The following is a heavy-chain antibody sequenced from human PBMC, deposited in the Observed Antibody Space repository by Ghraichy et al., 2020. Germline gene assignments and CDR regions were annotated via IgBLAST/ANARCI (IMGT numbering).Heavy chain of an antibody. CDR2: IYHSGST. D-gene: IGHD4-11*01. V-gene: IGHV4-38-2*02. CDR1: GYSIPNGYY. CDR3: ARHLHSNAEFDY. Sequence: SETLSLTCTVSGYSIPNGYYWGWIRQPPGKGLEYIGSIYHSGSTYYNPSLKSRVTISVDTPKNQFSLKLTSLTAADTAVYYCARHLHSNAEFDYWGQGTLVTVSS. J-gene: IGHJ4*02.